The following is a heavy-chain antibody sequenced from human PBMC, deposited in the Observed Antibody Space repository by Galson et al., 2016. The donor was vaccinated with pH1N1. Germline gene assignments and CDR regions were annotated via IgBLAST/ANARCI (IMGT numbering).Heavy chain of an antibody. V-gene: IGHV4-38-2*01. J-gene: IGHJ4*02. CDR1: GYSISSGYY. Sequence: SETLSLTCAVSGYSISSGYYWGWIRQPPGKGLEWIGSIRHSGTIYYNPSLKSRVTISVAMSKNQLSLTLSSVTAAETAVYYCARHEMLSGGSCSSFDYWGQGTLVTVSS. D-gene: IGHD2-15*01. CDR2: IRHSGTI. CDR3: ARHEMLSGGSCSSFDY.